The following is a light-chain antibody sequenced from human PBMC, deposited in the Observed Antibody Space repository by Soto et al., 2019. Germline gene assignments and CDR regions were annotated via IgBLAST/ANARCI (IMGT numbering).Light chain of an antibody. CDR1: SSDVGTYNY. J-gene: IGLJ2*01. CDR3: SSYTSSSYVV. V-gene: IGLV2-14*01. Sequence: QSALTQPASVSGSPGQSITISCTGTSSDVGTYNYVSWYQQHPGKAPKLIIYEVSHRPSGVSNRFSGSKSGNTASLTISGLPAEDEADYSCSSYTSSSYVVFGGGTKLTVL. CDR2: EVS.